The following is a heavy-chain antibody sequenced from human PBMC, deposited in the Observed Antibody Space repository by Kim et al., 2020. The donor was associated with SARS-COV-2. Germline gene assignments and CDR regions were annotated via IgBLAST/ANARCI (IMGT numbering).Heavy chain of an antibody. Sequence: SETLSLTCAVYGGSFSGYYWSWIRQPPGKGLEWIGEINHSGSTNYNPSLKSRVTISVDTSKNQFSLKLSSVTAADTAVYYCARVGHGTKGYWGQGTLVTVSS. CDR3: ARVGHGTKGY. V-gene: IGHV4-34*01. CDR1: GGSFSGYY. CDR2: INHSGST. J-gene: IGHJ4*02. D-gene: IGHD1-1*01.